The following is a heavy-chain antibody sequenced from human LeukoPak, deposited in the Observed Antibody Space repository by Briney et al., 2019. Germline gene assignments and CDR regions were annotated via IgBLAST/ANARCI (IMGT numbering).Heavy chain of an antibody. J-gene: IGHJ4*02. CDR3: AKTVRAAGAFDY. V-gene: IGHV3-23*01. CDR1: GFTFSKAW. CDR2: ISGSGGST. Sequence: GGSLRLSCAASGFTFSKAWMSWVRQAPGKGLEWVSAISGSGGSTYYADSVKGRFTISRDNSKNTLYLQMNSLRAEDTAVYYCAKTVRAAGAFDYWGQGTLVTVSS. D-gene: IGHD6-13*01.